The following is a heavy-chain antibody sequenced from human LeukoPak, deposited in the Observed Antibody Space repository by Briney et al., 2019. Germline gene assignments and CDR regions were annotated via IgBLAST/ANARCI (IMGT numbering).Heavy chain of an antibody. V-gene: IGHV4-34*01. CDR2: INHSGST. CDR3: ARGGRAVAGTNNWFDP. Sequence: SETLSLTCAVYGGSFSGYYWSWIRQPPGKGLERIGEINHSGSTNYNPSLKSRVTISVDTSKNQFSLKLSSVTAADTAVYYCARGGRAVAGTNNWFDPWGQGTLVTVSS. J-gene: IGHJ5*02. D-gene: IGHD6-19*01. CDR1: GGSFSGYY.